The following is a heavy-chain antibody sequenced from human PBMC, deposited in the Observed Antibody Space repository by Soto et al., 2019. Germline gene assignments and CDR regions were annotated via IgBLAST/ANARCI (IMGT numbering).Heavy chain of an antibody. CDR3: ARGRGDCSSTSCYEDYYYYYMDV. V-gene: IGHV1-8*01. CDR2: MNPNSGNT. D-gene: IGHD2-2*01. Sequence: QVQLVQSGAEVKQPGASVKVSCKASGYTFTSYDINWVRQATGQGLEWMGWMNPNSGNTGYAQKFQGRVTMTRNTSISTAYMELSSLRSEDTAVYYCARGRGDCSSTSCYEDYYYYYMDVWGKGTTVTVSS. CDR1: GYTFTSYD. J-gene: IGHJ6*03.